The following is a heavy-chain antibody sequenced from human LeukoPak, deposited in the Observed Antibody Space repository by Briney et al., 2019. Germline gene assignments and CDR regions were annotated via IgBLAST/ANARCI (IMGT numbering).Heavy chain of an antibody. Sequence: GESLKISCKGSGYSFTSYWIGWVRQMPGKGLEWMGIIYPGDPDTRYSPSFQGQVTISADKSISTAYLQWSSLKASDTAMYYCASVIAAAGTGHDAFDIWGQGTMVTVSS. CDR1: GYSFTSYW. D-gene: IGHD6-13*01. V-gene: IGHV5-51*01. CDR3: ASVIAAAGTGHDAFDI. J-gene: IGHJ3*02. CDR2: IYPGDPDT.